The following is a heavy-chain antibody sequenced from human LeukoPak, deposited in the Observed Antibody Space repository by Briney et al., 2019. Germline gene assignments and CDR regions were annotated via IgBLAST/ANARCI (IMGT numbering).Heavy chain of an antibody. CDR3: ARDAFIVATDNWFGP. V-gene: IGHV3-20*04. Sequence: GGSLRLSCAASGFTFDDYGMNWVRQAPGKGLEWVSGINWNGGSTGYADSVKGRFTISRDNAKNSLYLQMNSLRAEDTAVYYCARDAFIVATDNWFGPWGQGTLVTVSS. CDR1: GFTFDDYG. J-gene: IGHJ5*02. D-gene: IGHD5-12*01. CDR2: INWNGGST.